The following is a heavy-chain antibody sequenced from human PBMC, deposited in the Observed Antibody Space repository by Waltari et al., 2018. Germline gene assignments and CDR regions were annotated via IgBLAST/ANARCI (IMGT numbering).Heavy chain of an antibody. CDR1: GGSFSGYY. CDR2: INHSGST. Sequence: QVQLQQWGAGLLKPSETLSLTCAVYGGSFSGYYWSWIRQPPGKGLEWIGEINHSGSTNYNPSLKNRVTISVDTSKNQFSLKLSSVTAADTAVYYCARADYYDSSGTFDYWGQGTLVTVSS. J-gene: IGHJ4*02. D-gene: IGHD3-22*01. CDR3: ARADYYDSSGTFDY. V-gene: IGHV4-34*01.